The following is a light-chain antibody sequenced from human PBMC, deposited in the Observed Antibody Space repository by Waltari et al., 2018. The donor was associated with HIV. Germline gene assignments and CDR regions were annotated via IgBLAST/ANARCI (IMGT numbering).Light chain of an antibody. CDR2: WAS. CDR1: QSVLYISNNKND. J-gene: IGKJ2*01. CDR3: QHYYTPPYS. V-gene: IGKV4-1*01. Sequence: DIVMTHSPASRACSLGGRATITCRSSQSVLYISNNKNDLAWFQQKPGQPPKVLIYWASTRESGVPDRFSGSGSGTDFTLTISSLQAEDVAVYYCQHYYTPPYSFGQGTKLEIK.